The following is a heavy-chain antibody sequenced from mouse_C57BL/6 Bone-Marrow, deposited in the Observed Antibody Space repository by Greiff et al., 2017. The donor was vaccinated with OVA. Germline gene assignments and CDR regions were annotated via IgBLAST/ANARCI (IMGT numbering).Heavy chain of an antibody. CDR3: ARSYYYGSSPWYFDV. CDR2: IDPSDSYT. V-gene: IGHV1-69*01. J-gene: IGHJ1*03. Sequence: VQLQQSGAELVMPGASVKLSCKASGYTFTSYWMHWVKQRPGQGLEWIGEIDPSDSYTNYNQKFKGKSTLTVDKSSSTAYMQLSSLTSEDSAVYYCARSYYYGSSPWYFDVWGTGTTVTASS. CDR1: GYTFTSYW. D-gene: IGHD1-1*01.